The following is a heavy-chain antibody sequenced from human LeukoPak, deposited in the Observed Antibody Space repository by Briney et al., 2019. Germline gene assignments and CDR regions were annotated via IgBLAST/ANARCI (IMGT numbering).Heavy chain of an antibody. CDR3: ARGKVPAALNWFDP. D-gene: IGHD2-2*01. CDR2: MNPNSGST. CDR1: GYTFTSYD. Sequence: ASVKVSCKASGYTFTSYDINWVRQATGQGLEWMGWMNPNSGSTGYAQKFQGRVTMTRNTSISTAYMELSSLRSEDTAVYYCARGKVPAALNWFDPWGQGTLVTVSS. V-gene: IGHV1-8*01. J-gene: IGHJ5*02.